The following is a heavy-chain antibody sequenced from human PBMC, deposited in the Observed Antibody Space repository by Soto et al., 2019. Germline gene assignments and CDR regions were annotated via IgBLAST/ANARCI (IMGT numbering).Heavy chain of an antibody. J-gene: IGHJ4*02. D-gene: IGHD3-3*01. CDR3: ARDLGRSPLDS. V-gene: IGHV3-53*02. CDR2: IHSDGDRNPAVT. CDR1: GFAGSSDH. Sequence: EVQMEESGGGLSQPVGSLSLSCAASGFAGSSDHMSWVLQAPGKGMECDELIHSDGDRNPAVTYYTDALKGRFTISRDSSRNTVYLQMNSLRAEDSAVYYCARDLGRSPLDSWGQGILVTVSS.